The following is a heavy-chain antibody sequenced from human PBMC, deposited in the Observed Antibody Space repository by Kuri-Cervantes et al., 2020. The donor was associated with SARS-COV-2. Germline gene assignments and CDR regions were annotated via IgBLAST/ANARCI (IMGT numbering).Heavy chain of an antibody. D-gene: IGHD6-13*01. J-gene: IGHJ3*02. CDR2: INSDGSST. Sequence: GESLKISCAASGFTFSSYWMHWVRQAPGKGLVWVSRINSDGSSTSYADSVKGRFTISRDNAKNTLYLQMNSLRAEDTAVYYCTRGFRYSISWRPLYAFDIWGQGTMVTVSS. V-gene: IGHV3-74*01. CDR3: TRGFRYSISWRPLYAFDI. CDR1: GFTFSSYW.